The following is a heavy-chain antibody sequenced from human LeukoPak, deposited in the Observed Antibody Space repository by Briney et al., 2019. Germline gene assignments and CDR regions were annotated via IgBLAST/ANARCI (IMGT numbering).Heavy chain of an antibody. Sequence: PGGSLRLSCATSGFTFSDHALHWVRQAPGKGLQYVSAISRNGTRTFYADSVKGRFTISRDNAKNSLYLQMNSLRAEDTAVYYCAELGITMIGGVWGKGTTVTISS. D-gene: IGHD3-10*02. CDR2: ISRNGTRT. V-gene: IGHV3-64*02. CDR1: GFTFSDHA. CDR3: AELGITMIGGV. J-gene: IGHJ6*04.